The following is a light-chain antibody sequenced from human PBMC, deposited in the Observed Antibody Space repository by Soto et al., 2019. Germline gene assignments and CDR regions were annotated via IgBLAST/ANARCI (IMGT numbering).Light chain of an antibody. V-gene: IGLV2-18*02. CDR3: SSYTSRSTYV. Sequence: QSVLTQPPSVSGSPGQSVTISCTGTSSDVGSYNRVSWYQQPPGTAPKLMIYEVSNRPSGVPGRFSGSKSGNTASLTISGLQAEDEADYYCSSYTSRSTYVFGTGTKLTVL. CDR1: SSDVGSYNR. CDR2: EVS. J-gene: IGLJ1*01.